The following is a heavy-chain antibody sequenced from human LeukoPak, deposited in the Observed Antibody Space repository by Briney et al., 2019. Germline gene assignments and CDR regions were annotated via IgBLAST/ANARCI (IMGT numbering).Heavy chain of an antibody. CDR3: ARVWGNDFWSGYTYYFDY. CDR2: INHSGST. D-gene: IGHD3-3*01. J-gene: IGHJ4*02. CDR1: GFTFSTFA. Sequence: KPGGSLRLSCAASGFTFSTFAMIWVRQPPGKGLEWIGEINHSGSTNYNPSLKSRVTISVDTSKNQFSLKLSSVTAADTAVYYCARVWGNDFWSGYTYYFDYWGQETLVTVSS. V-gene: IGHV4-34*01.